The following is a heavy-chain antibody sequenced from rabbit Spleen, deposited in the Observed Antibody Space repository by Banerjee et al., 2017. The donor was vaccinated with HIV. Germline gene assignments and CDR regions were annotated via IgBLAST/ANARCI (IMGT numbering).Heavy chain of an antibody. D-gene: IGHD6-1*01. Sequence: QLVESRGGLVTPGGSLKLSCKASGFTISSNYWMNWVRQAPGKGLEWIGYIDPIFGTTSYASWVNGRFTISSDNAQNTVDLQMNSLTAADTAIYFCARDQGYSYNFATGDFDLWGPGTLVTVS. CDR1: GFTISSNY. CDR3: ARDQGYSYNFATGDFDL. CDR2: IDPIFGTT. V-gene: IGHV1S7*01. J-gene: IGHJ4*01.